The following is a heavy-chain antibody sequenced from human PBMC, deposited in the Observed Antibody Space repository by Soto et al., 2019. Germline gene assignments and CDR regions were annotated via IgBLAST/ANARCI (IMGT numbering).Heavy chain of an antibody. V-gene: IGHV3-33*01. J-gene: IGHJ6*02. CDR3: ARGRHAEAFNYHAALDV. D-gene: IGHD1-7*01. CDR1: GFTFSAYA. Sequence: QVQLVESGGGVVQPGKSLRLSCAASGFTFSAYAMHWVRQAPGKGLEWVAVIWSDGSYTYYADSVKGRITISRDNSKNTLYLRMNRVRAEDTAVYYCARGRHAEAFNYHAALDVWGQGTTVTVSS. CDR2: IWSDGSYT.